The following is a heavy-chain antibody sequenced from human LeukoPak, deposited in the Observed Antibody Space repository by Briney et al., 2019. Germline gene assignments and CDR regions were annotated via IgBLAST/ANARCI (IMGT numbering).Heavy chain of an antibody. V-gene: IGHV4-34*01. CDR2: INHSGST. D-gene: IGHD2-21*02. J-gene: IGHJ4*02. CDR3: ARGHSSMVTAIPYYFDY. CDR1: GGSFSGYY. Sequence: SETLSLTCAVYGGSFSGYYWNWIRQPPGKGLEWIGEINHSGSTNYNPSLKSRVTISIDTSKNQFSLKLSSVTAADTAVYYCARGHSSMVTAIPYYFDYWGQGTLVTVSS.